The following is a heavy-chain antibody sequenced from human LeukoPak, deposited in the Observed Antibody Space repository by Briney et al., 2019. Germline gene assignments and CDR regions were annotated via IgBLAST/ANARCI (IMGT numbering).Heavy chain of an antibody. CDR2: ISGSGGST. D-gene: IGHD2-2*01. CDR3: ANAPSAIYYYYYYMDV. Sequence: PGGSLRLSCAASGFTFSSYAMSWVRQAPGKGLEWVSAISGSGGSTYYADSVKGRFTISRDNSKNTLYLQMNSLRAEDTAVYYCANAPSAIYYYYYYMDVWGKGTTVTVSS. CDR1: GFTFSSYA. J-gene: IGHJ6*03. V-gene: IGHV3-23*01.